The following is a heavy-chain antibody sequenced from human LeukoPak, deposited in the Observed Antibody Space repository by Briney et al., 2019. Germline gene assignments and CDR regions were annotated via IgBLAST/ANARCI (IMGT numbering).Heavy chain of an antibody. D-gene: IGHD4-23*01. V-gene: IGHV4-31*02. J-gene: IGHJ4*02. CDR2: IYYSGST. CDR1: GFTFSSYAMH. Sequence: LRLSCAASGFTFSSYAMHWIRQHPGKGLEWIGYIYYSGSTYYNPSLKSRVTISVDTSKNQFSLKLSSVTAADTAVYYCARDFRGGTWDWGQGTLVTVSS. CDR3: ARDFRGGTWD.